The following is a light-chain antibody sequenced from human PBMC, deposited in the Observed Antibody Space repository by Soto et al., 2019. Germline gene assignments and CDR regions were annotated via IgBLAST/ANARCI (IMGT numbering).Light chain of an antibody. Sequence: IEMTQSPASLSASLGDRVTLTCRASQSISSYLNWYQQKPGKAAKLLLYAASSLQSGVPSRFCGSGSGTDLTLTISSLQPEDFATYYCQQSYSTPSITFGQGTRLEIK. V-gene: IGKV1-39*01. J-gene: IGKJ5*01. CDR1: QSISSY. CDR3: QQSYSTPSIT. CDR2: AAS.